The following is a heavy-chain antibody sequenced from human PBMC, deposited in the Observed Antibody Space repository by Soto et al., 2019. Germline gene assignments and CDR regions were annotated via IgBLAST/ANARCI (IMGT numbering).Heavy chain of an antibody. CDR2: IKSKTDGGTT. CDR3: TTRKVGATISPHETIDY. V-gene: IGHV3-15*07. CDR1: GLTFRNSW. J-gene: IGHJ4*02. D-gene: IGHD1-26*01. Sequence: GGSLRLSCASSGLTFRNSWMNWVLQAPGKGLEWVGRIKSKTDGGTTDYAAPVKGRFTISRDDSKNTLYLQMNSLKTEDTAVYYCTTRKVGATISPHETIDYWGQGTLVTVSS.